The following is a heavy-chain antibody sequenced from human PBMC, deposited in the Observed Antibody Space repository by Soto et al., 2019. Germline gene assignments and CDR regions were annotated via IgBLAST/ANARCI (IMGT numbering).Heavy chain of an antibody. J-gene: IGHJ4*02. Sequence: QVQLVQSGAEVKKAGSSVKVSCKASGDTLNNYALSWVRQAPGEGLEWMGGIIPMFGTPNYAQKFQGRVTISEDKSTSTVYMELSSLRSEDTAVYFCAREQVSGTYFTYWGQGTPVTVSS. CDR1: GDTLNNYA. D-gene: IGHD3-10*01. CDR3: AREQVSGTYFTY. V-gene: IGHV1-69*06. CDR2: IIPMFGTP.